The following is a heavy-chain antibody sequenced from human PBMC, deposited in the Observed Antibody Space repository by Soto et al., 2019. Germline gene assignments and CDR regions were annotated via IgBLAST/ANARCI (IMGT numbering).Heavy chain of an antibody. CDR2: IWYDGSNQ. CDR3: TRAPPGVAGRYYFDF. CDR1: GFAFSSYG. D-gene: IGHD6-6*01. V-gene: IGHV3-33*01. Sequence: QVQLVESGGGVVQPGRSLRLSCAASGFAFSSYGMHWVRQTPGKGLEWVALIWYDGSNQYYADSVKGRFTISRDNSKNTLYLQKHSLRAEDTAVYFCTRAPPGVAGRYYFDFWGQGTLVTVSS. J-gene: IGHJ4*02.